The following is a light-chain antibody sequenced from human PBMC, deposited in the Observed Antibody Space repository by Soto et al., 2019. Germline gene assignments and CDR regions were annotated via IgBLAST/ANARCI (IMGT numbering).Light chain of an antibody. CDR2: DAS. J-gene: IGKJ1*01. CDR3: QQYDNLPTWT. V-gene: IGKV1-33*01. Sequence: DIQMTQSTSSLSASVGDRFTVTCQASQDISNYLNWYQQKPGKAPKLLIYDASNLETGVPSRFSGSGSGTDFTFTISSLQPEDIATYYCQQYDNLPTWTFGQGTKVDIK. CDR1: QDISNY.